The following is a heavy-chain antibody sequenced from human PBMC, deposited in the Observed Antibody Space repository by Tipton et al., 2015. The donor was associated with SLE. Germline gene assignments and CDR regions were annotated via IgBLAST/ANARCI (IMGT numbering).Heavy chain of an antibody. J-gene: IGHJ4*02. CDR3: AREDVGFCNGGSCPYYFDF. V-gene: IGHV4-4*07. CDR2: IYSSGNT. Sequence: TLSLTCTVSGGSLSAYYWSWIRQPAGKGLEWIGRIYSSGNTNYNPPLQSRVTLSVDTSKNQFSLRLTSVTAADTAVYFCAREDVGFCNGGSCPYYFDFWGQGTLVTVSS. D-gene: IGHD2-15*01. CDR1: GGSLSAYY.